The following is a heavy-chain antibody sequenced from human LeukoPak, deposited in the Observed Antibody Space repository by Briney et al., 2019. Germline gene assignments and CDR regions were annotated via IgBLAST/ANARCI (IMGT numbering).Heavy chain of an antibody. J-gene: IGHJ4*02. V-gene: IGHV3-66*02. CDR3: ARDDGGSSIFDY. Sequence: PGGSLRLSCAASGFTVSSNYMSWVRRAPGKGLEWVSVIYSGGSTYYADSVKGRFTISRDNSKNTLYLQMNSLRAEDTAVYYCARDDGGSSIFDYWGQGTLVTVSS. CDR1: GFTVSSNY. D-gene: IGHD2-15*01. CDR2: IYSGGST.